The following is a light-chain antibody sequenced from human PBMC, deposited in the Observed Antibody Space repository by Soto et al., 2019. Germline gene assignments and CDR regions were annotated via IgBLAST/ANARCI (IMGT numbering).Light chain of an antibody. CDR2: GAS. CDR1: QSVNSNY. J-gene: IGKJ1*01. V-gene: IGKV3-20*01. CDR3: QQYDNPPRT. Sequence: ETVLTQSPGILSLSPGERATLSCRASQSVNSNYLAWYQQIPGQRPRVLMYGASNRATGIPDRFSGSGSGTDFTFTISGLEPVDFAVYYCQQYDNPPRTFGQGTKVEIK.